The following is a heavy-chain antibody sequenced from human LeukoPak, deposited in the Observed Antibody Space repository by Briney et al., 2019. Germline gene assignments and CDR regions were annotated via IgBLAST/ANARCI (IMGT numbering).Heavy chain of an antibody. V-gene: IGHV7-4-1*02. Sequence: ASVKVSCKASGGTFISYAISWVRQAPGQGLEWMGWINTNTGNPTYAQGFTGRFVFSLDTSVSTAYLQISSLKAEDTAVYYCARGVRFLEWLPALDYFDYWGQGTLVTVSS. J-gene: IGHJ4*02. CDR2: INTNTGNP. CDR1: GGTFISYA. D-gene: IGHD3-3*01. CDR3: ARGVRFLEWLPALDYFDY.